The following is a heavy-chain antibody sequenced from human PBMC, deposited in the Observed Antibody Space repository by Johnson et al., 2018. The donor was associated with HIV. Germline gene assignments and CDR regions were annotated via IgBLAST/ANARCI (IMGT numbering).Heavy chain of an antibody. CDR3: AKGSPGGVVAHDAFDI. CDR1: GFTFSSYG. Sequence: QVKLVESGGGVVQPGRSLRLSCEASGFTFSSYGMHWVRQAPGKGLEWVAVISYDGSNKYYADYVKGRFTISRDNSKNTLYLQMNSLRAEDTAVYYCAKGSPGGVVAHDAFDIWGQGTMVTVSS. J-gene: IGHJ3*02. CDR2: ISYDGSNK. V-gene: IGHV3-30*18. D-gene: IGHD3-16*01.